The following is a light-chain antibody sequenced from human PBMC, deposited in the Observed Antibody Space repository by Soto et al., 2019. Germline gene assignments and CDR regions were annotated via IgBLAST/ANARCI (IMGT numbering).Light chain of an antibody. Sequence: DIQMTQSPSIVSASVGDRVTITCRASQSISSWLAWYQQKPGKAPNLLIYKASSLERGVPSRFSGSGSGTEFTLTISSLQPDDFVTYYCQQYNSYPWTFGQGTKVEI. V-gene: IGKV1-5*03. J-gene: IGKJ1*01. CDR3: QQYNSYPWT. CDR2: KAS. CDR1: QSISSW.